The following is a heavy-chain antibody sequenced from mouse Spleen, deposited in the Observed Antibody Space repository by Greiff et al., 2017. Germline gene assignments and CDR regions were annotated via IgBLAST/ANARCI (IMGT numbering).Heavy chain of an antibody. CDR2: IYPGDGDT. D-gene: IGHD3-1*01. CDR1: GYAFSSYW. Sequence: VQRVESGAELVKPGASVKISCKASGYAFSSYWMNWVKQRPGKGLEWIGQIYPGDGDTNYNGKFKGKATLTADKSSSTAYMQLSSLTSEDSAVYYCTRSGRARDYFDYWGQGTTLTVSS. J-gene: IGHJ2*01. CDR3: TRSGRARDYFDY. V-gene: IGHV1-80*01.